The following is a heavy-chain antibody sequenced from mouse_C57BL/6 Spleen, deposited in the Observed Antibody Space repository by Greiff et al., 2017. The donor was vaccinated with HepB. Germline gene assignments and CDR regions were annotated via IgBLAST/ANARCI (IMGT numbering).Heavy chain of an antibody. V-gene: IGHV1-59*01. J-gene: IGHJ3*01. D-gene: IGHD2-4*01. Sequence: QVQLQQPGAELVRPGTSVKLSCKASGYTFTSYWMHWVKQRPGQGLEWIGVIDPSDSYTNYNQKFKGKATLTVDTSSSTAYMQLSSLTSEDSAVYYCAKLRDDYDEAYWGQGTLVTVSA. CDR1: GYTFTSYW. CDR3: AKLRDDYDEAY. CDR2: IDPSDSYT.